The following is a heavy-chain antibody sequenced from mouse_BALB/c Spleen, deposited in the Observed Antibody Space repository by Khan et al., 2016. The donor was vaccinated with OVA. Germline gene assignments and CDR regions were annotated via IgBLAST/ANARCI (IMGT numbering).Heavy chain of an antibody. V-gene: IGHV1-80*01. Sequence: QVRLQQSGAELVRPGSSVKISCKASGYAFSNYLMNWVKQGPGQGLEWIGQIYPGDGNTNYNGKFKDKATLTADKSSSTAYIQLSSLTSEASAVYFCARSGYGYFAYWGQGTLVTVSA. CDR2: IYPGDGNT. CDR1: GYAFSNYL. D-gene: IGHD1-2*01. CDR3: ARSGYGYFAY. J-gene: IGHJ3*01.